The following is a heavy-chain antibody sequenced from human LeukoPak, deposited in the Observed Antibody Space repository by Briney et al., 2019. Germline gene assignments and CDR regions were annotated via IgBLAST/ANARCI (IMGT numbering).Heavy chain of an antibody. Sequence: ASVKVSCKASGYTFTSYAIHWVRQAPGQRLECLGWINTGNGNTKYSQKFQGRVTITRDTSASTAYMDLSSLRSEDTAVYYCARNTETAIPLPYYFDYWGQGTLVTVSS. CDR1: GYTFTSYA. J-gene: IGHJ4*02. CDR2: INTGNGNT. D-gene: IGHD2-21*02. CDR3: ARNTETAIPLPYYFDY. V-gene: IGHV1-3*04.